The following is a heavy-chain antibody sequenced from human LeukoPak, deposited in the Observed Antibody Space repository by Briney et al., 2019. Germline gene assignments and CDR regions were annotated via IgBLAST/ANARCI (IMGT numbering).Heavy chain of an antibody. V-gene: IGHV3-15*01. J-gene: IGHJ5*02. D-gene: IGHD4-17*01. Sequence: GGSLRLSCVVTGSNFNNAWMNWVRQAPGKGLEWVGRMKSQAHGGTTEYAAPVKGRFAISRDDSKETLYLQMNSLKTEDTGVYYCTTDPDYGDYAPSLAWGRGVLVTVSS. CDR2: MKSQAHGGTT. CDR1: GSNFNNAW. CDR3: TTDPDYGDYAPSLA.